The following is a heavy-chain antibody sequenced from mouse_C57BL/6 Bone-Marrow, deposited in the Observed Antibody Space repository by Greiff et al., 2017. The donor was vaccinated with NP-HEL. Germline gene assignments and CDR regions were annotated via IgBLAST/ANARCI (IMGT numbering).Heavy chain of an antibody. Sequence: QVQLQQPGAELVKPGASVKLSCKASGYTFTSYWMHWVKQRPGQGLEWIGMIHPNSGSTNYNEKFKSKATLTVDKSSSTAYMQLSSLTSVDSAVYYCARSFITTVVANWYFDVWGTGTTVTVSS. CDR2: IHPNSGST. J-gene: IGHJ1*03. CDR1: GYTFTSYW. CDR3: ARSFITTVVANWYFDV. D-gene: IGHD1-1*01. V-gene: IGHV1-64*01.